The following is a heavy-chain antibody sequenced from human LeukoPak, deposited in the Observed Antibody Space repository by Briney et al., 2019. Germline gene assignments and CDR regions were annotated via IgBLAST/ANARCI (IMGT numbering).Heavy chain of an antibody. J-gene: IGHJ6*03. CDR1: GYTFTSYG. CDR2: ISAYSGGT. CDR3: ARGSDPEYYYYYYMDV. V-gene: IGHV1-2*02. Sequence: GASVKVSCKASGYTFTSYGISWVRQAPGQGLEWMGWISAYSGGTNYAQKFQGRVTMTRDTSISTAYMELSRLRSDDTAVYYCARGSDPEYYYYYYMDVWGKGTTVTVSS.